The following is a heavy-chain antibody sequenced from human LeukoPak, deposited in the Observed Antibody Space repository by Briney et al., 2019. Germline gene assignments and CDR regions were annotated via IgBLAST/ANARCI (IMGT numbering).Heavy chain of an antibody. CDR2: ISAYNGNT. J-gene: IGHJ5*02. D-gene: IGHD4-17*01. V-gene: IGHV1-18*01. Sequence: ASVKVSCKASGNTFTSYDLNWGRQAPGQGLEWMGWISAYNGNTNYAQKFQGRVTMTTDTSTSTAYMELRRLRSDDTAVYYCARGSGVGDFLSWFDPWGQGTLVTVSS. CDR3: ARGSGVGDFLSWFDP. CDR1: GNTFTSYD.